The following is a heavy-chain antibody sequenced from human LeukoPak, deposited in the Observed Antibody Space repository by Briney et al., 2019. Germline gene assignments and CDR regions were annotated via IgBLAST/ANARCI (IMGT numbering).Heavy chain of an antibody. CDR3: ARGTAGHKMDV. J-gene: IGHJ6*02. Sequence: SQTLSLTCAISGDSVSSNSGTWNLIRQSPSRGLEWLGRTYYRSKWYNDYAVSVKSRISISPDTSKNQFSLQLNSVTPEDTAVYYCARGTAGHKMDVWGQGTTVTVSS. CDR2: TYYRSKWYN. V-gene: IGHV6-1*01. CDR1: GDSVSSNSGT. D-gene: IGHD6-13*01.